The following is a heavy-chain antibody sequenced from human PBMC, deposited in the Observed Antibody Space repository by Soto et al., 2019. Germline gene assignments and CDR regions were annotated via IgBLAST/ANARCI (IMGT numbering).Heavy chain of an antibody. Sequence: QVQLQESGPGLVKTSQTQSLTCTVTGGTISRGGYYWSWIRQHPGKGLEWIGNIYYSGSTYYNPSLKSRVTISVDTSKNQFSPKLSSVTAADTAVYYCARSVDPWGQGTLVTVSS. V-gene: IGHV4-31*03. CDR2: IYYSGST. CDR1: GGTISRGGYY. J-gene: IGHJ5*02. CDR3: ARSVDP.